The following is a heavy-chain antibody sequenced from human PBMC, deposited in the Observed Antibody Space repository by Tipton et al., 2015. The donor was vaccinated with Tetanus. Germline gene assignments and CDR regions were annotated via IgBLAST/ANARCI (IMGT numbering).Heavy chain of an antibody. CDR1: GDSVSNNRAT. V-gene: IGHV6-1*01. CDR2: TCYRSKWYY. J-gene: IGHJ5*02. Sequence: GLVKPSQTLSLTCVLIGDSVSNNRATWNWIRQSPSRGPEWLGRTCYRSKWYYEYGLSVRSRISINPDTSKNQVSLQLNSVTPEDSAVYYCVREMQQWIPEGGFDPWGQGTPVTVSS. D-gene: IGHD3-16*01. CDR3: VREMQQWIPEGGFDP.